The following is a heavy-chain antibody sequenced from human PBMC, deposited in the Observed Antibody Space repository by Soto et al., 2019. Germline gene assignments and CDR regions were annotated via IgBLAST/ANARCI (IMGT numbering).Heavy chain of an antibody. J-gene: IGHJ6*02. V-gene: IGHV3-30*18. Sequence: GALRLSCTASGFTFNSHTMHWVRQAPGEGLEWVAVISYDGYLKYYVDAVKGRFTVARDNSKNTLFLEMNSLRVEDTAVYFCAKDFKVSGSHYGTLNYYYGMDVWGQGTTVTVSS. D-gene: IGHD3-10*01. CDR2: ISYDGYLK. CDR3: AKDFKVSGSHYGTLNYYYGMDV. CDR1: GFTFNSHT.